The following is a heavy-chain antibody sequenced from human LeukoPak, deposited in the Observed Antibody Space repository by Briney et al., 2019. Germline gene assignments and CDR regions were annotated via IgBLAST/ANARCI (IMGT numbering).Heavy chain of an antibody. D-gene: IGHD2/OR15-2a*01. V-gene: IGHV3-23*01. J-gene: IGHJ5*02. Sequence: GGSLRLSCAASGFTFSSYAMSWVRQAPGKGLEWVSAISGSGGSTYYADSVKGRFTISRDNAKNSLYLQMNSLQAEDTAVYFCARVQNVERYRDLWGQGTLVTVSS. CDR1: GFTFSSYA. CDR2: ISGSGGST. CDR3: ARVQNVERYRDL.